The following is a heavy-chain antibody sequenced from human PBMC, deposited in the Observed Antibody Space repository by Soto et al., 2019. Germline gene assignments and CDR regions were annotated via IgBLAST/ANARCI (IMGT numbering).Heavy chain of an antibody. D-gene: IGHD2-2*01. Sequence: LETLSVTCTVAGGYISSYCWSWIRKTTGKGLEWIGYIHYSGSTKSNPSLKSRVTISVDTSRNQVSLKLSSVTAADSAVYFCARARYQLLHPYYYGMDVWGQGTTVTVSS. CDR1: GGYISSYC. V-gene: IGHV4-59*01. CDR2: IHYSGST. CDR3: ARARYQLLHPYYYGMDV. J-gene: IGHJ6*02.